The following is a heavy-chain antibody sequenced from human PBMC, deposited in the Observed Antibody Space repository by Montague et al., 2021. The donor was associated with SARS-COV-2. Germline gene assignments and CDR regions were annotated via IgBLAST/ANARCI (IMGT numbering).Heavy chain of an antibody. CDR3: ARRTDILTGYYDY. CDR2: IYSSGGT. CDR1: GGSISHYY. V-gene: IGHV4-59*01. D-gene: IGHD3-9*01. Sequence: SETLSLTCAVSGGSISHYYWSWIRQPPGKGLEWIGYIYSSGGTNYSPSLKSRVTLSLDAAKNHFSLRLSSVTAADTAVYYCARRTDILTGYYDYWGQGTLVTASS. J-gene: IGHJ4*02.